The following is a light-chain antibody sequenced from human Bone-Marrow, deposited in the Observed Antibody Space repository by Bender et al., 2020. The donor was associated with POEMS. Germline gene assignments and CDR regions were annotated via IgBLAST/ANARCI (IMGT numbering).Light chain of an antibody. CDR3: CSYAGNFYV. CDR2: EVS. J-gene: IGLJ1*01. V-gene: IGLV2-23*02. Sequence: QSVLTQAASVSGSPGQSITISCTGTSSDVGGYNLVSWYQQHPGKVPKVVIYEVSQRPSGVSSRFSGSKSGNTASLTISGLQAEDEADYYCCSYAGNFYVFGTGTKVTVL. CDR1: SSDVGGYNL.